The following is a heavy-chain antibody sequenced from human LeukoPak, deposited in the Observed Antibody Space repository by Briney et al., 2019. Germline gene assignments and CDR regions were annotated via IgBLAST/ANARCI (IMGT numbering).Heavy chain of an antibody. Sequence: QPGGSLRLSCAASGFTFSSYGMHWVRQAPGKGLEWVAFIRYDGSNKYYADSVKGRFTISRDNSKNTLYLQMNSLRAEDTAVYYCAKGVYYDVRDAFDIWGQGTMVTVSS. D-gene: IGHD3-10*02. V-gene: IGHV3-30*02. CDR1: GFTFSSYG. J-gene: IGHJ3*02. CDR2: IRYDGSNK. CDR3: AKGVYYDVRDAFDI.